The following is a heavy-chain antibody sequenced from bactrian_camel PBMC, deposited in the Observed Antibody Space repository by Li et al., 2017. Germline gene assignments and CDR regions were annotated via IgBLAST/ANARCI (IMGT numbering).Heavy chain of an antibody. CDR3: TPVLILSDGYCYKADNY. J-gene: IGHJ4*01. CDR2: IARDGTT. V-gene: IGHV3S6*01. CDR1: GYLSRWYW. Sequence: HVQLVESGGGSVQAGGSLRVSCAVSGYLSRWYWLGWFRQAPGEEREGVAYIARDGTTFVEDSVRDRFTISKDNAKDTLYLQMNSLEPDDTAIYYCTPVLILSDGYCYKADNYWGQGTQVT. D-gene: IGHD3*01.